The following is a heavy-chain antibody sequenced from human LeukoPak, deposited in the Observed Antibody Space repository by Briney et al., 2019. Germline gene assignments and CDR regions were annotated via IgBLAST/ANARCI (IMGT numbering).Heavy chain of an antibody. J-gene: IGHJ4*02. CDR1: GFTFDDYA. D-gene: IGHD3-22*01. CDR2: ISGDGGST. Sequence: GGSLRLSCAASGFTFDDYAMHWVRQAPGKGLEWVSLISGDGGSTYYADSVKGRFTISRDNSKNSLYLQMNSLRTEDTALYYRAKDISDSSGYYYVSPGGANYWGQGTMVTVSS. CDR3: AKDISDSSGYYYVSPGGANY. V-gene: IGHV3-43*02.